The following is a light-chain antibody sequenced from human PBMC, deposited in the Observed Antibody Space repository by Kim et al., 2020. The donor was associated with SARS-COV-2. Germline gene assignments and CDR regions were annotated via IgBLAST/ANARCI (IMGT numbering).Light chain of an antibody. CDR2: DVS. CDR1: SSDVGGYNY. CDR3: CSYAGSYTRV. Sequence: GPSVTISCTGTSSDVGGYNYVSWYQQHPGKAPKLMIYDVSKRPSGVPDRFSGSKSGNTASLTISGLQAEDEADYYCCSYAGSYTRVFGGGTQLTVL. J-gene: IGLJ3*02. V-gene: IGLV2-11*01.